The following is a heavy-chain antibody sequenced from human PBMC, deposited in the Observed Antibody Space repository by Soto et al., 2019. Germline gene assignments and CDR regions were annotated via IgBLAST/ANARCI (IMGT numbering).Heavy chain of an antibody. D-gene: IGHD6-13*01. CDR3: ARGGLQHALDV. J-gene: IGHJ6*02. CDR2: VNNDGTDT. V-gene: IGHV3-74*03. Sequence: EVQLVESGGGLVQPGGSLRLSCAASGFTFSNYWMYWVRQAPGKGLVWVSRVNNDGTDTTHADSVKGRFTISRDNAENTLYLQMNSLSAEDTAVYYCARGGLQHALDVWGQGSMVTVSS. CDR1: GFTFSNYW.